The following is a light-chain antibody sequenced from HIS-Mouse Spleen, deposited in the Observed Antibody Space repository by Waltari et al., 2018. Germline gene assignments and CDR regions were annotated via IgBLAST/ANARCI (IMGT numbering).Light chain of an antibody. J-gene: IGLJ2*01. Sequence: QSALTQPASVSGSPGQSITISCTGTSSDVGSYTLVSWYQQHPGKAPKLMIYEGSKRPSGGSNRVSGSKAGNTASLTISGLQAEDEADYYCCSYAGSNVVFGGGTKLTVL. V-gene: IGLV2-23*01. CDR2: EGS. CDR1: SSDVGSYTL. CDR3: CSYAGSNVV.